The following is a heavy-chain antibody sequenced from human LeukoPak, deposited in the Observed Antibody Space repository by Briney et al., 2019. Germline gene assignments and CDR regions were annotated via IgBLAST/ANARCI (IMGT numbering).Heavy chain of an antibody. J-gene: IGHJ4*02. CDR3: ARDSRKYYYDSSGYWPLGY. CDR2: IWYDGSNK. V-gene: IGHV3-33*01. D-gene: IGHD3-22*01. CDR1: GFTFSSYG. Sequence: GGSLRLSCAASGFTFSSYGMHWVRQAPGKGLEWVAVIWYDGSNKYYADSVKGRFTISRDNSKNTLYLQMNSLRAEDTAVYYCARDSRKYYYDSSGYWPLGYWGQGTLVTVSS.